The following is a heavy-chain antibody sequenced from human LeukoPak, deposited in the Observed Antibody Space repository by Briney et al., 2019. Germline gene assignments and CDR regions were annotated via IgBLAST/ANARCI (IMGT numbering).Heavy chain of an antibody. D-gene: IGHD6-19*01. CDR3: ARTVRQWLANDAFDI. J-gene: IGHJ3*02. Sequence: PSETLSLTCTVSGGSISGHYWTWIRQPPGKELEWIGYIYSSGSTNYSPSLKSRVTMSVDTSKNQFSLNLSSVTAADTAVYYCARTVRQWLANDAFDIWGQGTTATVSS. CDR2: IYSSGST. CDR1: GGSISGHY. V-gene: IGHV4-59*11.